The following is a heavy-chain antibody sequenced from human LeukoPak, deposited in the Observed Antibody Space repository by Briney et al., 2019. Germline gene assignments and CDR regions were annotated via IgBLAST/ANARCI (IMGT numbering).Heavy chain of an antibody. CDR1: GGSISSGSYY. J-gene: IGHJ6*03. D-gene: IGHD6-13*01. CDR2: IYTSGST. Sequence: PSETLSLTCTVSGGSISSGSYYWSWIRQPAGKGLEWIGHIYTSGSTNYNPSLKSRVTISVDTSKNQFSLKLSSVTAADTAVYYCAREAAAGLYYYYYYMDVWGKGTTVTISS. CDR3: AREAAAGLYYYYYYMDV. V-gene: IGHV4-61*09.